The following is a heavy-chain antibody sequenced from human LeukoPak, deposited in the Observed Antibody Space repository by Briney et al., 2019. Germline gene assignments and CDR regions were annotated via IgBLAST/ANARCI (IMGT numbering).Heavy chain of an antibody. Sequence: ASVKVSCKASGYTFTSYAMHWVRQAPGQRLEWMGWINAGNCNTKYSQKFQGRVTITRDTSASTAYMELSSLRSEDTAVYYCARETRVGRWFDPWGQGTLVTVSS. CDR2: INAGNCNT. J-gene: IGHJ5*02. CDR1: GYTFTSYA. D-gene: IGHD1-1*01. V-gene: IGHV1-3*01. CDR3: ARETRVGRWFDP.